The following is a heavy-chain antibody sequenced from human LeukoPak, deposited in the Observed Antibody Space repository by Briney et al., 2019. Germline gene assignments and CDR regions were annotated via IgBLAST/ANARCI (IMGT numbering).Heavy chain of an antibody. Sequence: GGSLRLSCAASGFTFSSYAMYWVRQAPGRGLEWVSAIPGSGDSAYYADSVKGRFAISRDNSNNMLYLQMNSLRAEDTAVYYCAKRATMSGATYYFDYWGQGTLVTVSS. D-gene: IGHD5-12*01. CDR2: IPGSGDSA. CDR1: GFTFSSYA. V-gene: IGHV3-23*01. J-gene: IGHJ4*02. CDR3: AKRATMSGATYYFDY.